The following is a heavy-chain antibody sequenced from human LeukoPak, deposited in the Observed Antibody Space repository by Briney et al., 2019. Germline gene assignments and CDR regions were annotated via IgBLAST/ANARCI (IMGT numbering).Heavy chain of an antibody. CDR1: GGSISSSSYY. D-gene: IGHD2-8*01. J-gene: IGHJ4*02. V-gene: IGHV4-39*01. CDR2: ICYSGSS. Sequence: PSETLSLTCTVSGGSISSSSYYWGWIRQPPGKGLEWIGSICYSGSSYYTPSLKSRLTISVDTSKDQFSLKLTSVTAADTAVYYCAASGYSTRWYYYDFWGQGTLVTVSS. CDR3: AASGYSTRWYYYDF.